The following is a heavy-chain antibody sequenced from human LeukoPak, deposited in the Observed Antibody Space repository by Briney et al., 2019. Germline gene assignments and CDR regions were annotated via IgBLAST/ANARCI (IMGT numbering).Heavy chain of an antibody. CDR3: AHRNDYYYYMDV. Sequence: ESGPTMVKPTQTLTLSCTFSGFSLRTSGVGGGWIRQPPGTALEWLALIYWNDDKRYSPSLKSRLTITKDTSKNQVVLTMTNMDPVDTATYYCAHRNDYYYYMDVWGKGTTVTVSS. CDR1: GFSLRTSGVG. J-gene: IGHJ6*03. D-gene: IGHD1-1*01. CDR2: IYWNDDK. V-gene: IGHV2-5*01.